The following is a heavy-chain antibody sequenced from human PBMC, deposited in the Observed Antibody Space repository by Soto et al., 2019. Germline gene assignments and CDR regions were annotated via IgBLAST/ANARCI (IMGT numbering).Heavy chain of an antibody. CDR3: ASVTWRQAFDI. J-gene: IGHJ3*02. D-gene: IGHD3-3*01. CDR2: IKEDGSEK. CDR1: GFIFSNYG. V-gene: IGHV3-7*01. Sequence: EVRLVESGGGLVQPGGSPRLSCAASGFIFSNYGMTWVRQAPGKGLEWVANIKEDGSEKYYVDSVKGRFTISRDNARNALSLQMNSLRAEDTAVYYCASVTWRQAFDIWGQGTMVTVSS.